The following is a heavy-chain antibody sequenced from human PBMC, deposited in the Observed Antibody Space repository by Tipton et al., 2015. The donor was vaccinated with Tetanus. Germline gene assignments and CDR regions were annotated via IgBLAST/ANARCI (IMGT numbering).Heavy chain of an antibody. CDR1: GGSISDKKYY. CDR3: TSSLNTWYYYGVDV. V-gene: IGHV3-53*01. Sequence: TLSLTCTVSGGSISDKKYYWGWIRQPPGKGLEWVSIIYSGGRTYYADSVKGRFTISRDNSKNMLFLQMNSMRAEDTAVYYCTSSLNTWYYYGVDVWGQGTTVTVSS. J-gene: IGHJ6*02. CDR2: IYSGGRT. D-gene: IGHD3-16*01.